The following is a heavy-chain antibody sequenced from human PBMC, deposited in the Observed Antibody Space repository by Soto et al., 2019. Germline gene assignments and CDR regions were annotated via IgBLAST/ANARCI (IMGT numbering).Heavy chain of an antibody. V-gene: IGHV1-69*13. D-gene: IGHD3-22*01. CDR2: IIPIFGTA. CDR1: GGTFSSYA. CDR3: ARDQGDSSGYYLYYFDY. Sequence: GASVKVSCKASGGTFSSYAIIWVRQAPGQGLEWMGGIIPIFGTANYAQKFQGRVTITADESTSTAYMDMSSLRSADTAVYSCARDQGDSSGYYLYYFDYWGQVTLV. J-gene: IGHJ4*02.